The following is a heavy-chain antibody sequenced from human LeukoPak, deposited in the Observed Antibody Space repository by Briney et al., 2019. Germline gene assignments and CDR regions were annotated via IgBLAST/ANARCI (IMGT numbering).Heavy chain of an antibody. CDR2: ISAYNGNT. CDR1: GYTFTSYG. J-gene: IGHJ6*02. D-gene: IGHD2-2*01. Sequence: ASVKVSCKASGYTFTSYGISWVRQAPGQGLEWMGWISAYNGNTNYAQKLQGRVTMTTDTSTSTAYMELRSLRSDDTAVYYCAHHALVPAAKRGYYGMDVWGQGTTVTVSS. CDR3: AHHALVPAAKRGYYGMDV. V-gene: IGHV1-18*01.